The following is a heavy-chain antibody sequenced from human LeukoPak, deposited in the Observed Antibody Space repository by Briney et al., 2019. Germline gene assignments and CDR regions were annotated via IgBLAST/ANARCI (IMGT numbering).Heavy chain of an antibody. CDR3: ARIAVAAPGAFDI. V-gene: IGHV3-30*03. D-gene: IGHD6-19*01. Sequence: GGSLRLSCAASGFTFSTYGMHWVRQAPGKGLEWVAVISYDGNNKYYAESVKGRFTISRDNSKNTLSLQMNSLRAEDTAVYYCARIAVAAPGAFDIWGQGTMVTVSS. CDR1: GFTFSTYG. J-gene: IGHJ3*02. CDR2: ISYDGNNK.